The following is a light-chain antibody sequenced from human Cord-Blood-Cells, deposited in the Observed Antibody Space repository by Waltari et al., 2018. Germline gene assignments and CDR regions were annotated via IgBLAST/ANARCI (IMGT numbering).Light chain of an antibody. CDR3: QQLNSYPFT. V-gene: IGKV1-9*01. Sequence: IQLTQSPSSLSASVGDRVTITCRASQGISSYLAWYQQKPGKAHKLLIYAASTLQSGVPSRFSGSGSGTDFTLTISSLQPEDFATYYCQQLNSYPFTFGQGTKLEIK. J-gene: IGKJ2*01. CDR1: QGISSY. CDR2: AAS.